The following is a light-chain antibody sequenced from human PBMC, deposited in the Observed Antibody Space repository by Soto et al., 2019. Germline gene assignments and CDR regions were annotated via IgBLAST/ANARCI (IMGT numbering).Light chain of an antibody. Sequence: DIQMTQSPSTLSASVGDRVTITCRASQSISSWLVWYQQKPGKAPKLLIYKASSLDSGVPSRFSGSGSGTEFTLTISRLQPDDFATYYCQQYNSSPWTFGQGTKVEIK. CDR1: QSISSW. CDR3: QQYNSSPWT. J-gene: IGKJ1*01. V-gene: IGKV1-5*03. CDR2: KAS.